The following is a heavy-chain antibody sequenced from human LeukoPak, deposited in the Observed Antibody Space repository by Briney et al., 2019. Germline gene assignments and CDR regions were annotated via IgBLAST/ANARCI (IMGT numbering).Heavy chain of an antibody. CDR2: ISSSSTTI. CDR3: ARDWTPTATAAGFGG. J-gene: IGHJ4*02. D-gene: IGHD4-17*01. CDR1: GFMFSSYS. V-gene: IGHV3-48*04. Sequence: GGSLRLSCAASGFMFSSYSMDWVRQAPGKGLEWVSYISSSSTTIYYGDSVKGRSTISRDNAKNSLYLEMNSLRAEDTAVYYCARDWTPTATAAGFGGWGQGTLVTVSS.